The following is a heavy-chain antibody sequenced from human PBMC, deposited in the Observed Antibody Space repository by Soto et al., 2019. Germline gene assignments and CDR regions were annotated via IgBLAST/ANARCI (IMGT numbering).Heavy chain of an antibody. D-gene: IGHD3-16*02. V-gene: IGHV3-53*01. CDR3: ARDLMITFGGVIVLSGMDV. Sequence: PGGSLRLSCAASGFAVSSNYMSWVRQAPGKGLEWVSVIYSGGSTYYADSVKGRFTISRDNSKNTQNLQMNSLKAEDTAVHYCARDLMITFGGVIVLSGMDVWGQGTTVTVSS. CDR1: GFAVSSNY. CDR2: IYSGGST. J-gene: IGHJ6*02.